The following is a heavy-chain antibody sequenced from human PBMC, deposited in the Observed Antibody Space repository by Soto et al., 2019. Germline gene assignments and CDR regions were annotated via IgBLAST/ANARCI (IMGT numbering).Heavy chain of an antibody. V-gene: IGHV3-23*01. CDR2: ISGSGGST. CDR3: AKSDWSSSVGGYGDYYYYYGMDV. Sequence: EVQLLESGGGLVQPGGSLRLSCAASGFTFSSYAMSWVRQAPGKGLEWVSAISGSGGSTYYADSVKGRFTISRDNSKNTLYLQMNSLRAEDTAVYYCAKSDWSSSVGGYGDYYYYYGMDVWGQGTTATVSS. J-gene: IGHJ6*02. CDR1: GFTFSSYA. D-gene: IGHD6-6*01.